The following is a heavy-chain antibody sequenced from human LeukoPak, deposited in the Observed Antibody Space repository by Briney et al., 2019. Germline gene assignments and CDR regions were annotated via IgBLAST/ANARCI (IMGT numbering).Heavy chain of an antibody. J-gene: IGHJ5*02. Sequence: GASVKVSCKASGYTFTGYYMHWVRQAPGQGLEWMGWINPSSGGTNYAQKFQGRVTMTRDTSISTAYMELSRLRSDDTAVYYCARDVGGCSGGSCYYLNWFDPWGQGTLVTVSS. CDR1: GYTFTGYY. V-gene: IGHV1-2*02. D-gene: IGHD2-15*01. CDR3: ARDVGGCSGGSCYYLNWFDP. CDR2: INPSSGGT.